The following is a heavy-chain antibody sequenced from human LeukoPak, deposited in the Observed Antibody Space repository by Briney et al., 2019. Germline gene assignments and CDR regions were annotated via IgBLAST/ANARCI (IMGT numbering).Heavy chain of an antibody. CDR1: GYTFSNYG. CDR2: ISTFNGNA. V-gene: IGHV1-18*01. Sequence: ASAKVSCKASGYTFSNYGISWVRQAPGQGLEWMGWISTFNGNAKYAQNFQGRVTMTTDTSTSTAHMELKSLRSDDTAVYYCARGRYCSGGNCWAIYYYYMDVWGKGTTVTVSS. J-gene: IGHJ6*03. D-gene: IGHD2-15*01. CDR3: ARGRYCSGGNCWAIYYYYMDV.